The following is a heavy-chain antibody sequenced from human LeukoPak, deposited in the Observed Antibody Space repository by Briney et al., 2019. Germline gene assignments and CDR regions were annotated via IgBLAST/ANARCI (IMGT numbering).Heavy chain of an antibody. Sequence: GESLKISCKGSGXTFTRYCIGWVRQIPGKDLEWMGIIYPADSETRYSPSFQGQVTISADKSISTAFLQWSSLKASDTAMYFCARQQAGYNFYFDQWGQGTLVTVSS. D-gene: IGHD5-24*01. CDR3: ARQQAGYNFYFDQ. CDR1: GXTFTRYC. CDR2: IYPADSET. V-gene: IGHV5-51*01. J-gene: IGHJ4*02.